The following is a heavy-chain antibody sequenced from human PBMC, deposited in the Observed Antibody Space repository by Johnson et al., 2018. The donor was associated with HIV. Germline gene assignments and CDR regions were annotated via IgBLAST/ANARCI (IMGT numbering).Heavy chain of an antibody. J-gene: IGHJ3*02. CDR2: ISYDGTNK. V-gene: IGHV3-30-3*01. Sequence: QVHLVESGGGVVQPGRSLRLSCAASGFTFSSYALHWVRQAPGEGLVWVAGISYDGTNKYYADSVKGRFTISRDNSKNTVYLQMNSLRAEDTAVYYCARYGYRPEAAFDIWGQGTMVTVSS. CDR3: ARYGYRPEAAFDI. D-gene: IGHD5-24*01. CDR1: GFTFSSYA.